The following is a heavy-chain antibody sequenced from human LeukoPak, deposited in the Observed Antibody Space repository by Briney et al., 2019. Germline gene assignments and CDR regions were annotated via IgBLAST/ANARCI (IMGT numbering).Heavy chain of an antibody. CDR2: ISGSGGAT. Sequence: GGSLRLSCAASGFTFSNYAMTWVRQAPGKGLEWVSAISGSGGATYYADSVKGRFTISRDNFKNTLYLQMNSLRVDDTAVYFCAKKGDYDILTGQKDWFDPWGQGTLVTVSS. CDR3: AKKGDYDILTGQKDWFDP. V-gene: IGHV3-23*01. J-gene: IGHJ5*02. D-gene: IGHD3-9*01. CDR1: GFTFSNYA.